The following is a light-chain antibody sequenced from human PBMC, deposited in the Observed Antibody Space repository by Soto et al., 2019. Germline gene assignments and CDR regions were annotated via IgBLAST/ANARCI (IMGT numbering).Light chain of an antibody. CDR1: RSDIGDSNF. CDR3: ASFRSGTILV. Sequence: SVLSQPGSVCGYPGQSVTISCNGPRSDIGDSNFISWYQHSPGKAPRLLIYEVNNRPSGVSKRFSGSKAGNTASLTISGLLDDDEADYFCASFRSGTILVFGSGTKVTVL. J-gene: IGLJ1*01. CDR2: EVN. V-gene: IGLV2-14*01.